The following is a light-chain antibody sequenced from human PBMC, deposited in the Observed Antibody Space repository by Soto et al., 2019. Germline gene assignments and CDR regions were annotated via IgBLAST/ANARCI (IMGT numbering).Light chain of an antibody. V-gene: IGKV3-15*01. J-gene: IGKJ1*01. CDR1: QSVSSN. Sequence: EIVLTPSPATLSLSPGERATLSCRASQSVSSNLAWYQQKPGQAPRLLIYGASTRATGIPARFSGSGSGTEFTLTISSLQSEDFAVYYCQQYNNWPPWTFGQGTKGEI. CDR3: QQYNNWPPWT. CDR2: GAS.